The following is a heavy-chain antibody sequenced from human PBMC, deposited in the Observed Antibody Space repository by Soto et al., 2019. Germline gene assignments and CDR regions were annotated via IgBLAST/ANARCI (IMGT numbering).Heavy chain of an antibody. V-gene: IGHV1-2*04. Sequence: ASVKVSCKASGYTFTGYYMHWVRQAPGQGLEWMGWINPNSGGTNYAQKFQGWVTMTRDTSISTAYMELSRLRSDDTAVYYCARDPSVTMVRGSYYFDYWGQGTLVTVSS. CDR3: ARDPSVTMVRGSYYFDY. CDR2: INPNSGGT. CDR1: GYTFTGYY. D-gene: IGHD3-10*01. J-gene: IGHJ4*02.